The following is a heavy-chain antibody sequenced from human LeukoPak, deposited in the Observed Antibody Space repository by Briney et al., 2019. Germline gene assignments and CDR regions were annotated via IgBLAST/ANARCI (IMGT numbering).Heavy chain of an antibody. Sequence: ASVKVSCKASGYTFTGYYMHWVRQAPGQGLEWMGWINPNSGGTNYAQKFQGRVTMTRDTSISTAYMELRSLRSDDTAVYYCARGKKRCSSTSCYSGPGDYWGQGTLVTVSS. CDR1: GYTFTGYY. J-gene: IGHJ4*02. CDR2: INPNSGGT. CDR3: ARGKKRCSSTSCYSGPGDY. D-gene: IGHD2-2*02. V-gene: IGHV1-2*02.